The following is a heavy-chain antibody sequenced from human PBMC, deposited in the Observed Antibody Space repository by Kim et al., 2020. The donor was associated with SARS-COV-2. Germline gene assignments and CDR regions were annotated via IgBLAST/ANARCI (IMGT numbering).Heavy chain of an antibody. J-gene: IGHJ5*02. D-gene: IGHD3-10*01. Sequence: RVTLSLDTSKNQFSLKLSSVTAADTAVYYCARDKGDYYGSGSFYLGWFDPWGQGILVTVSS. CDR3: ARDKGDYYGSGSFYLGWFDP. V-gene: IGHV4-4*06.